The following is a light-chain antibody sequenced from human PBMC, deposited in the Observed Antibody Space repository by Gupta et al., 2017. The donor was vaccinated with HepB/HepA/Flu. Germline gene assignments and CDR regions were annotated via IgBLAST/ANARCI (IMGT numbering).Light chain of an antibody. CDR1: QSVSSNY. V-gene: IGKV3-20*01. CDR3: QQYDTSPRT. J-gene: IGKJ1*01. CDR2: GAS. Sequence: PGPRYYCTGERATLSCRASQSVSSNYLAWYQQKPGQAPRLLIYGASSRATGIPDRFSGSGSGTDFTLTISRLEPEDFAVYYCQQYDTSPRTFGQGTKVEIK.